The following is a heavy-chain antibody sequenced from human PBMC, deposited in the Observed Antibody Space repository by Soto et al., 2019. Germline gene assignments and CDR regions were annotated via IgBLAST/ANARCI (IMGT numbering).Heavy chain of an antibody. CDR2: IYYSGST. Sequence: SETLSLTCTVSGGSISSSSYYWGWIRQPPGKGLEWIGTIYYSGSTYYNPSLKSRVTISVDTSKNQFSLKLSSVTAADTAVYYCARHSYSSSSPDYWGQGTLVTVSS. D-gene: IGHD6-6*01. J-gene: IGHJ4*02. CDR3: ARHSYSSSSPDY. V-gene: IGHV4-39*01. CDR1: GGSISSSSYY.